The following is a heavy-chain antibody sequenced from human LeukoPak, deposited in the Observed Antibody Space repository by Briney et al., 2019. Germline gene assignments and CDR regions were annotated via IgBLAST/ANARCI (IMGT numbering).Heavy chain of an antibody. CDR2: ISGSGGST. CDR1: GFTFSSYA. D-gene: IGHD3-10*01. CDR3: AKLPINSLGDYGSGTYRFDP. V-gene: IGHV3-23*01. J-gene: IGHJ5*02. Sequence: GSLRLSCAASGFTFSSYAMGWVRQAPGKGLEWVSGISGSGGSTYYADSVKGRFTISRDNSKNTLNLQMNSLRAEDTAVYYCAKLPINSLGDYGSGTYRFDPWGQGTLVTVSS.